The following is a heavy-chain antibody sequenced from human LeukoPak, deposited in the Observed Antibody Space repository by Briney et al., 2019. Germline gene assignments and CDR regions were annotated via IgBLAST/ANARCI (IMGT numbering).Heavy chain of an antibody. Sequence: SETLSLTCTVSGGSISSSSYYWAWIRQPPGKGLEWIGEINHSGSTNYNPSLKSRVTISVDTSKNQFSLKLSSVTAADTAVYYCARGSYGGNYGYWGQGTLVTVSS. J-gene: IGHJ4*02. CDR3: ARGSYGGNYGY. CDR1: GGSISSSSYY. CDR2: INHSGST. V-gene: IGHV4-39*07. D-gene: IGHD4-23*01.